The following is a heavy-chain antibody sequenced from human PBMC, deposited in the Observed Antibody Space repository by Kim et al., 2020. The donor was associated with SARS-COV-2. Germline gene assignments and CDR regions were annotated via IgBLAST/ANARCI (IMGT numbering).Heavy chain of an antibody. V-gene: IGHV4-31*03. D-gene: IGHD4-17*01. CDR3: ARGDDYGDYGYYYYGMDV. CDR1: GGSISSGGYY. Sequence: SETLSLTCTVSGGSISSGGYYWSWIRQHPGKGLEWIGYIYYSGSTYYNPSLKSRVTISVDTSKNQFSLKLSSVTAADTAVYYCARGDDYGDYGYYYYGMDVWGQGTTVTVSS. CDR2: IYYSGST. J-gene: IGHJ6*02.